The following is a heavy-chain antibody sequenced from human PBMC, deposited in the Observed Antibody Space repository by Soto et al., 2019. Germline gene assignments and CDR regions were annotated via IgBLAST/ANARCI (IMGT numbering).Heavy chain of an antibody. Sequence: VQLHQSATGLVKTSETLSLTCTVSGASIDTYYWSWIRQRPGPGLQWIGYIYYGGSNTYIPYLRSRVTISVDRSKHQCCRKLTSVPAADTAVYYCARLGGYYQSLDTWGQGTMVTVSS. D-gene: IGHD3-3*01. V-gene: IGHV4-59*08. J-gene: IGHJ5*02. CDR3: ARLGGYYQSLDT. CDR1: GASIDTYY. CDR2: IYYGGSN.